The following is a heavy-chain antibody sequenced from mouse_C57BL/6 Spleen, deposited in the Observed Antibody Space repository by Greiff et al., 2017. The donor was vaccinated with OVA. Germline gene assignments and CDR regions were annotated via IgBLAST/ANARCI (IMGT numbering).Heavy chain of an antibody. V-gene: IGHV5-16*01. CDR3: ARESGSSPLFDY. D-gene: IGHD1-1*01. CDR1: GFTFSDYY. CDR2: INYDGSST. Sequence: EVKLMESEGGLVQPGSSMKLSCTASGFTFSDYYMAWVRQVPEKGLEWVANINYDGSSTYYLDSLKSRFIISRDNAKNILYLQMSSLKSEDTATYYCARESGSSPLFDYWGQGTTLTVSS. J-gene: IGHJ2*01.